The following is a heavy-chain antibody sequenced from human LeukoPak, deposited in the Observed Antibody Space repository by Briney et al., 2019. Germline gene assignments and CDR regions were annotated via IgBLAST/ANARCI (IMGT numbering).Heavy chain of an antibody. Sequence: QAGGSLRLSCTASGLTFGDYAMSWVRQAPGKGLEWVSAISGSGGSTYYADSVKGRFTISRDNSKNTLYLQMNSLRAEDTAVYYCASSDTAMVSCLWYWGQGTLVTVSS. CDR1: GLTFGDYA. CDR3: ASSDTAMVSCLWY. V-gene: IGHV3-23*01. CDR2: ISGSGGST. J-gene: IGHJ4*02. D-gene: IGHD5-18*01.